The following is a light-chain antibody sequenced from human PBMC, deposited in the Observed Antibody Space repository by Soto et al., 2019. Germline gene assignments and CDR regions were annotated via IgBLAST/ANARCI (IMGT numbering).Light chain of an antibody. CDR3: QQYNSLWT. J-gene: IGKJ1*01. V-gene: IGKV1-5*03. Sequence: DIQMTQSPSTLSASVGDRVTITCRASQSISSWLAWYQQKPGKAPKLLSYKASSLESGVPSRFSGSGSGTEFTITISSLQPDDFATYYCQQYNSLWTFGQGTKVEIK. CDR1: QSISSW. CDR2: KAS.